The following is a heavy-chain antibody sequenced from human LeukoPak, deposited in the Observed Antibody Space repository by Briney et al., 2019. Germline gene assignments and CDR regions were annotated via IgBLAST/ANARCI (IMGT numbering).Heavy chain of an antibody. CDR3: ARVDTMVRGVINWFDP. D-gene: IGHD3-10*01. J-gene: IGHJ5*02. CDR1: GGSINSVGNY. V-gene: IGHV4-31*03. Sequence: SETLSLTCTVSGGSINSVGNYWSWVRQYPGKGLEWIGNIYYSGNTYYNPSLNSRLTISVDTSKNQFSLRLDSVTVADTAVYYCARVDTMVRGVINWFDPWGQGTLVIVSS. CDR2: IYYSGNT.